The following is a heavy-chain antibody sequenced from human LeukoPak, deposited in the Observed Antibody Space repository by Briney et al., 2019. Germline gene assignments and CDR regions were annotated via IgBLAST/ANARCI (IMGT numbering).Heavy chain of an antibody. D-gene: IGHD6-13*01. V-gene: IGHV3-21*01. CDR3: ARGPGSSWYLNWDAYYFDY. Sequence: PGGSLRLSCAASGFTFSSYSMNWVRQAPGKGLGWVSSISSSSSYIYYADSVKGRFTISRDNAKNSLYLQMNSLRAEDTAVYYCARGPGSSWYLNWDAYYFDYWGQGTLVTVSS. J-gene: IGHJ4*02. CDR2: ISSSSSYI. CDR1: GFTFSSYS.